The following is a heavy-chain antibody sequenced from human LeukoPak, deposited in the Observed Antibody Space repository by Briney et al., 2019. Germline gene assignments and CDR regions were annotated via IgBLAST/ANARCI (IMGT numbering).Heavy chain of an antibody. J-gene: IGHJ4*02. CDR3: ETDNTGIGPFDD. D-gene: IGHD3/OR15-3a*01. CDR1: GYTFTSYY. V-gene: IGHV1-46*01. Sequence: ASVKVSCKASGYTFTSYYMHWVRQAPGQGLEWMGVIDPGGGSTSFAQKFQGRVTMTRDTSTSTVHMELSSLRSEDTAVYYCETDNTGIGPFDDWGQGTLVTVSS. CDR2: IDPGGGST.